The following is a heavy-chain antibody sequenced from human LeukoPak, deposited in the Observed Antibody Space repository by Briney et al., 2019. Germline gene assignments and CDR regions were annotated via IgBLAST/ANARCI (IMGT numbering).Heavy chain of an antibody. J-gene: IGHJ4*02. Sequence: SETLSLTCTVSGGSISSGSYYWSWIRQPAGKGLEWIGRVYTSGSTNYNPSLKSRVTMSVDTSKNQFSLQLSSVTAADTAVYYCARDVSYWGQGTLVTVSS. CDR3: ARDVSY. D-gene: IGHD3-16*01. CDR1: GGSISSGSYY. V-gene: IGHV4-61*02. CDR2: VYTSGST.